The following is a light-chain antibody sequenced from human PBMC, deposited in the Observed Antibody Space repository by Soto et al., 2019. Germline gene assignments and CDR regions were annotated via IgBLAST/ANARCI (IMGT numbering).Light chain of an antibody. J-gene: IGKJ5*01. CDR2: DAS. V-gene: IGKV3-11*01. CDR3: QQRSNSPIT. Sequence: EIVMTQSPATLSLSPGDTATLSCRASQSVSSYLAWYQQKPGQAPRLLMYDASNRATGVPARFSGSGSGTDFTLTISSLQPEDFAVYYCQQRSNSPITFGQGTRLEIK. CDR1: QSVSSY.